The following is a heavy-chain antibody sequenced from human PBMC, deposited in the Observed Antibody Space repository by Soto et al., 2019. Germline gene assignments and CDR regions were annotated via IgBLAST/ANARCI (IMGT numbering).Heavy chain of an antibody. CDR3: ARGGTYCSSTSCRHYYYYGMDV. CDR1: GNSISSGYY. J-gene: IGHJ6*02. CDR2: INHSGST. D-gene: IGHD2-2*01. V-gene: IGHV4-34*01. Sequence: SETLSLTCAVSGNSISSGYYWSWIRQPPGKGLEWIGEINHSGSTNYNPSLKSRVTISVDTSKNQFSLKLSSVTAADTAVYYCARGGTYCSSTSCRHYYYYGMDVWGQGTTVTVLL.